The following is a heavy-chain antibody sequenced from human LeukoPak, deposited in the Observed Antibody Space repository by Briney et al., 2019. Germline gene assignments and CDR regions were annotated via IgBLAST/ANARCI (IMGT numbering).Heavy chain of an antibody. V-gene: IGHV3-30*18. CDR3: AKGDSSAFTYYFDY. CDR1: GFMFSDSA. D-gene: IGHD3-22*01. CDR2: ISRDGSYI. J-gene: IGHJ4*02. Sequence: PGGSLRLSCATSGFMFSDSAFHWVRQAPGRGLQWVALISRDGSYILYADSVKGRFTISRVNSKNTLYLQMNSLRIDDTAVYYCAKGDSSAFTYYFDYWGQGSLVTVSS.